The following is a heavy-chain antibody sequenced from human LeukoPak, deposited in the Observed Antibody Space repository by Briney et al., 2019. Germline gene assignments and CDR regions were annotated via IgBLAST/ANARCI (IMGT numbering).Heavy chain of an antibody. CDR3: ARDGLGSSYSNGWYAY. CDR2: IIPIFGTA. D-gene: IGHD6-19*01. J-gene: IGHJ4*02. CDR1: GGTFSSYA. Sequence: SVKVSCRASGGTFSSYAISWVLQAPGQGLEWMGRIIPIFGTANYAQKFQGRVTIITDESTSTAYMELSSLRSEDTAVYYCARDGLGSSYSNGWYAYWGQGTLVTVSS. V-gene: IGHV1-69*05.